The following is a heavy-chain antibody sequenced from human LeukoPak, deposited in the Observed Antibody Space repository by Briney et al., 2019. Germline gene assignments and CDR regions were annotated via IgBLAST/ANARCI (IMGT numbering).Heavy chain of an antibody. D-gene: IGHD3-10*01. V-gene: IGHV3-48*01. CDR1: GFNFSIYS. J-gene: IGHJ4*02. CDR2: ITRSSTTI. Sequence: GGSLRLSCAASGFNFSIYSMNWVRQAPGKGLEWVSYITRSSTTIYYADSVKGRFTISRDNSNNTLYLQMNSLRAEDTAVYYCAKAGTYGDYDYWGQGTLVTVSS. CDR3: AKAGTYGDYDY.